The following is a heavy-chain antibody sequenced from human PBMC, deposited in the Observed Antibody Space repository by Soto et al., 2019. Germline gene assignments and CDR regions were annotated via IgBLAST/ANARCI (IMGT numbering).Heavy chain of an antibody. Sequence: EVQLVESGGGLVKPGGSLRLSCAASGFTFSSYSMNWVRQAPGKGLEWVSSISSSSSYIYYADSVKGRFTISRDNAKNSLYLQMNSLRGEDTAVYYCARDGWHCSSTSCPWLGDYYYGMDVWGQGTTVTVSS. CDR1: GFTFSSYS. CDR3: ARDGWHCSSTSCPWLGDYYYGMDV. J-gene: IGHJ6*02. V-gene: IGHV3-21*01. D-gene: IGHD2-2*01. CDR2: ISSSSSYI.